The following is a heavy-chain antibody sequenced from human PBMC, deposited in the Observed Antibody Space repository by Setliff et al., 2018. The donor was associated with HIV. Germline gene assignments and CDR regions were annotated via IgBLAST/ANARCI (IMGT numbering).Heavy chain of an antibody. D-gene: IGHD2-15*01. J-gene: IGHJ4*02. CDR3: ARLTVVTGVVDY. Sequence: GESLKISCEASGYSFIYYWIGWVRQMPGKGLEWMGIIYPGDSNTKYSPSFQGQVTISADKSISTAYLQWSSLKASDTATYYCARLTVVTGVVDYWGQGTLVTVSS. CDR2: IYPGDSNT. CDR1: GYSFIYYW. V-gene: IGHV5-51*01.